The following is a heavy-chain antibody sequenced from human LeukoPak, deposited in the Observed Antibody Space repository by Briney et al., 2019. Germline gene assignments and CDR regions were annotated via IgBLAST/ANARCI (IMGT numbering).Heavy chain of an antibody. V-gene: IGHV4-34*01. CDR1: GESFNNYY. J-gene: IGHJ4*02. CDR3: ARGHGYGNYFDY. D-gene: IGHD5-12*01. CDR2: VNHSGST. Sequence: PSETLSLTCAVYGESFNNYYWTWIRQSPGKGLEWIGEVNHSGSTNYNPSLKSRVTISVDPSKNQFSLKLSSVTAADTAVYYCARGHGYGNYFDYWGQGTLVTVSS.